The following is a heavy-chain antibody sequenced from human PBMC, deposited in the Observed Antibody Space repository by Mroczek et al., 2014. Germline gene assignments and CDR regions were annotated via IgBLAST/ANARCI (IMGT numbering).Heavy chain of an antibody. Sequence: QVQLVQSGGGVVQPGRSLRLSCAASGFTFSSYGMHWVRQAPGKGLEWVAVISYDGSNKYYADSVKGRFTISRDNSKNTLYLQMNSLRAEDTAVYYCATYPSGSKGRDFDYWGQGTLVTVSS. CDR2: ISYDGSNK. V-gene: IGHV3-30*03. D-gene: IGHD1-26*01. CDR3: ATYPSGSKGRDFDY. CDR1: GFTFSSYG. J-gene: IGHJ4*02.